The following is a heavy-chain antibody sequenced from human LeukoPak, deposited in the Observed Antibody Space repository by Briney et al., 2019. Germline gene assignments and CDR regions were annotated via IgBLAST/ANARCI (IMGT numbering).Heavy chain of an antibody. D-gene: IGHD6-19*01. Sequence: GGSLRLSCAASGFTFSSYAMHWVRQAPGKGLESVSAISSNGGSTYYANSVKGRFTISRDNSKNTLYLQMGSLRAEDMAVYYCARAAGIAVAGSDYWGQGTLVTVSS. J-gene: IGHJ4*02. V-gene: IGHV3-64*01. CDR1: GFTFSSYA. CDR2: ISSNGGST. CDR3: ARAAGIAVAGSDY.